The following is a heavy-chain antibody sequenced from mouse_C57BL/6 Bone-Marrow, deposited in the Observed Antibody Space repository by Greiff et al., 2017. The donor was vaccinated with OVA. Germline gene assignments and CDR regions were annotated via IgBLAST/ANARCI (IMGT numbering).Heavy chain of an antibody. D-gene: IGHD2-2*01. CDR3: STGGYDRFAY. J-gene: IGHJ3*01. CDR1: GYTFTSYW. V-gene: IGHV1-74*01. Sequence: VQLQQPGAELVKPGASVKVSCKASGYTFTSYWMHWVKQRPGKGLEWIGRIHPSDSDTNYNHKFKGKATLTVDKSSSTAYMQLSSLTSADSAVYYCSTGGYDRFAYWGQGTLVTVSA. CDR2: IHPSDSDT.